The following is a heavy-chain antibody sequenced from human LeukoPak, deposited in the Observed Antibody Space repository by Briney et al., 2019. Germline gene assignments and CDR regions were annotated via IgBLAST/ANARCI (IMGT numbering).Heavy chain of an antibody. J-gene: IGHJ3*02. CDR3: VRESPKMYSSGLSKAFVI. V-gene: IGHV1-69*05. CDR1: GATFSSYA. D-gene: IGHD6-19*01. Sequence: SVKLSCKASGATFSSYAISWVRQAPGQRLEWMGGIIPIFCTANYAQKFPGRVTITTYDYTSTGYMELSSLRSEDTDVYYCVRESPKMYSSGLSKAFVIWGQGTMVTVSS. CDR2: IIPIFCTA.